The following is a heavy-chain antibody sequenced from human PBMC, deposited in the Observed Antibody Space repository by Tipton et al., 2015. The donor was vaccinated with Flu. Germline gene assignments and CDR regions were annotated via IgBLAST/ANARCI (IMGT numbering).Heavy chain of an antibody. CDR1: GDSISSDFY. D-gene: IGHD4-11*01. CDR2: VSRTGST. V-gene: IGHV4-38-2*01. J-gene: IGHJ5*01. Sequence: LRLSCAVSGDSISSDFYWAWIRQFPGKGLEWIGTVSRTGSTIYNPSLKSRVTISIDTSKNQFSLKVRSVTASDTAIYYCARRDYSNYVSEPKNWFDSWGQGTLVTVSS. CDR3: ARRDYSNYVSEPKNWFDS.